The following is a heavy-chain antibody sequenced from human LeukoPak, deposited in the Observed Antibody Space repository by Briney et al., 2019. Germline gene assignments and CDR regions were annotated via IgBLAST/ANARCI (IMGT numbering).Heavy chain of an antibody. Sequence: SETLSLTCTVSGGSISSYYWSWIRQPAGKGLEWIGRIYTCGSTNYNPSLKSRVTMSVDTSKNQFSLKLSSVTAADTAVYYCARAGPYYYGSGSYIYYYYMDVWGKGTTVTISS. D-gene: IGHD3-10*01. CDR3: ARAGPYYYGSGSYIYYYYMDV. J-gene: IGHJ6*03. V-gene: IGHV4-4*07. CDR1: GGSISSYY. CDR2: IYTCGST.